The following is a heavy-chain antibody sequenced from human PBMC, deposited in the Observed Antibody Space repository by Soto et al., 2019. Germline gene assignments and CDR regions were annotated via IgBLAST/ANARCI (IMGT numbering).Heavy chain of an antibody. D-gene: IGHD3-16*01. Sequence: QVQLVESGGGVVQPGTSLRVSCVGSGFTFRSYVIHWVRQAPGKGLEWVALTSYDGSDKYYGDSVRGRFTISGDNSRNTLDLQMDSLRLEDTVLYYGARWGTTGGLDVWGQGTLVSVSS. V-gene: IGHV3-30*19. CDR1: GFTFRSYV. J-gene: IGHJ1*01. CDR3: ARWGTTGGLDV. CDR2: TSYDGSDK.